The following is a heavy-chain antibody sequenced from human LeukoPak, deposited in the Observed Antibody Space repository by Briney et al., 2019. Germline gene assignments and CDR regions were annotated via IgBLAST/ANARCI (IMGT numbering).Heavy chain of an antibody. CDR3: AREVSSGWYGDY. CDR1: GGTFSGYT. Sequence: ASVKVSCKASGGTFSGYTISWVRQAPGQGLEWMGRIIPILGIANYAQKFQGRVTITADKSTSTAYMELSSLRSEDTAVYYCAREVSSGWYGDYWGQGTLVTVSS. J-gene: IGHJ4*02. CDR2: IIPILGIA. D-gene: IGHD6-19*01. V-gene: IGHV1-69*04.